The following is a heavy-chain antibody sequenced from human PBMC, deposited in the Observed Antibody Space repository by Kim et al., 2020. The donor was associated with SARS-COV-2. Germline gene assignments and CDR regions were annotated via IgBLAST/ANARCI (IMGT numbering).Heavy chain of an antibody. V-gene: IGHV1-69*13. J-gene: IGHJ4*02. Sequence: SVKVSCKASGGTFSSYAISWVRQAPGQGLEWMGGIIPIFGTANYAQKFQGRVTITADESTSTAYMELSSLRSEDTAVYYCARGPTLPTPFYYWGQGTLVTVSS. CDR3: ARGPTLPTPFYY. D-gene: IGHD4-17*01. CDR1: GGTFSSYA. CDR2: IIPIFGTA.